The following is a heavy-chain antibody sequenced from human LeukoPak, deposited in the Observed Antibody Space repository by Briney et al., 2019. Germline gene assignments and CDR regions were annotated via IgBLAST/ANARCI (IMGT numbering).Heavy chain of an antibody. CDR3: AKDYSKTSYYGSGTYYRPNWFNP. CDR2: IRYDGSNK. J-gene: IGHJ5*02. CDR1: GFTFSSYG. D-gene: IGHD3-10*01. Sequence: GGSLRLSCAASGFTFSSYGMHWVRQAPGKGLEWVAFIRYDGSNKYYADSVKGRFTISRDNSKNTLYLQMNSLRAEDTAVYYCAKDYSKTSYYGSGTYYRPNWFNPWGQGTLVTVSS. V-gene: IGHV3-30*02.